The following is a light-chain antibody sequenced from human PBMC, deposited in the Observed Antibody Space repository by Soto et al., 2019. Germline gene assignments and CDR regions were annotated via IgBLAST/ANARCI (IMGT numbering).Light chain of an antibody. CDR1: QSVGNN. CDR2: GAS. CDR3: QQYNNWPLT. Sequence: ETLMTQSPATLSVSPGERATLSCRASQSVGNNLAWYQQKPGQAPRLLISGASASATGIPARFSGSGSGTDFTLTVSSLQYEDFAIYYCQQYNNWPLTFGGGTTVEIK. J-gene: IGKJ4*02. V-gene: IGKV3-15*01.